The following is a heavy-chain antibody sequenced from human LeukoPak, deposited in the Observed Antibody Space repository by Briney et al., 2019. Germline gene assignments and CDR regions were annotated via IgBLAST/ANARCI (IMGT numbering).Heavy chain of an antibody. D-gene: IGHD2-2*01. Sequence: GGSLRLSCAAFGFTFSTYAMSWVRQAPGQGLEWVSSINGDGGSTYYAESVKGRFTVSRDNSKNTLYLQMDSLRAEDTAVYYCAKRPDCSTTNCFRFEYWGQGTQVTVSS. CDR3: AKRPDCSTTNCFRFEY. J-gene: IGHJ4*02. V-gene: IGHV3-23*01. CDR1: GFTFSTYA. CDR2: INGDGGST.